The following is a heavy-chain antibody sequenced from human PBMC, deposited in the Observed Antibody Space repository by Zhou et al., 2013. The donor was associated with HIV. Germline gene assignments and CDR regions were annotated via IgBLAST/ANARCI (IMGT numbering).Heavy chain of an antibody. CDR1: GGTFSRFT. V-gene: IGHV1-69*12. CDR2: IIPLSGTI. D-gene: IGHD3-16*01. Sequence: QVQLVQSGAEVRRSGSSVKVSCKTLGGTFSRFTINWVRQAPGQGVEWVGGIIPLSGTINYAQKFKTRVTISADESTTTAYMEVNTLRPEDTAMYYCARWEELQLGNSFDIWGQGTMVIVS. CDR3: ARWEELQLGNSFDI. J-gene: IGHJ3*02.